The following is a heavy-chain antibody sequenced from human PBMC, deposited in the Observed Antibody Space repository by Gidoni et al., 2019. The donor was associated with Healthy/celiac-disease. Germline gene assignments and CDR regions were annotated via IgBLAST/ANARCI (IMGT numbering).Heavy chain of an antibody. J-gene: IGHJ6*03. V-gene: IGHV3-21*01. CDR3: ARGDFWSGYFQGYYYYYMDV. CDR2: ISSSSSYI. Sequence: EVQLVESGGGLVKPGGSLRLSCAASGFTFSSYSMNWVRQAPGKGLEWVSSISSSSSYIYYADSVKGRFTISRDNAKNSLYLQLNSLRAEDTAVYYCARGDFWSGYFQGYYYYYMDVWGKGTTVTVSS. D-gene: IGHD3-3*01. CDR1: GFTFSSYS.